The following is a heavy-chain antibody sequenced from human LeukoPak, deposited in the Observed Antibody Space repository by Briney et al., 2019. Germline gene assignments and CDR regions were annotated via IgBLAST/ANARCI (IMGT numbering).Heavy chain of an antibody. V-gene: IGHV1-2*02. D-gene: IGHD3-22*01. CDR3: ARDAPGDYDSSGYYYYFDY. Sequence: ASVKVSCKASGYTFTGYYMHWVRQAPGQGLEWMGWINPNSGGTNYAQKFQGRVTMTRDRSISTAYMELSRLRSDDTAVYYCARDAPGDYDSSGYYYYFDYWGQGTLATVSS. J-gene: IGHJ4*02. CDR1: GYTFTGYY. CDR2: INPNSGGT.